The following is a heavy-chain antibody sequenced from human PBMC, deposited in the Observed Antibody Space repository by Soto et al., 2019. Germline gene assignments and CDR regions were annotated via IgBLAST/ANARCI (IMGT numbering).Heavy chain of an antibody. CDR3: ARDRYNWNHPFDP. CDR2: ISAYNGNT. J-gene: IGHJ5*02. V-gene: IGHV1-18*01. Sequence: SVKVSSKASGYTFNSYASSWARQAPGQGLEWMGWISAYNGNTNYAQKLQGRVTMTTDTSTSTAYMELRSLRSDDTAVYYCARDRYNWNHPFDPWGQGTLVTVSS. D-gene: IGHD1-20*01. CDR1: GYTFNSYA.